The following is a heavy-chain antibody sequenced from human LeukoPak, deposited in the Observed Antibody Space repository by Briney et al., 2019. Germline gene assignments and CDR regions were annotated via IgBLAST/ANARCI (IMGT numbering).Heavy chain of an antibody. D-gene: IGHD5-18*01. J-gene: IGHJ4*02. CDR2: IIPIFGTA. CDR3: ARGDGYSSLYYFDY. CDR1: GGTFSSYA. V-gene: IGHV1-69*06. Sequence: ASVKVSCKASGGTFSSYAISWVRQAPGQGLEWMGGIIPIFGTANYAQKFQGRVTITADKSTSTAYMELSSLRSEDTAVYYCARGDGYSSLYYFDYWGQGTLVTVSS.